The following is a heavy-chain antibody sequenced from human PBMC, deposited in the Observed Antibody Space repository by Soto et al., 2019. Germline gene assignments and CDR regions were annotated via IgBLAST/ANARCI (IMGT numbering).Heavy chain of an antibody. CDR2: IYYSGNA. CDR3: ARHKDTSSRYLLPDF. D-gene: IGHD6-13*01. V-gene: IGHV4-39*01. Sequence: QLQLQESGPGLVKPSETLSLTCTVSGGSISSRSYYWGWIRQPPGKGLEWIGSIYYSGNAYYNPSLKSRVAVSGDTSKNQFSRKGTSGTATDTAVYYCARHKDTSSRYLLPDFWGQGTLVTVSS. J-gene: IGHJ4*02. CDR1: GGSISSRSYY.